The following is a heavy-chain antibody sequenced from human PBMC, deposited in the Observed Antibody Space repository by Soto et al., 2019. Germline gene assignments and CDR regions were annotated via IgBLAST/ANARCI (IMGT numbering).Heavy chain of an antibody. Sequence: SETLSLTCTVSGGSISSYYWSWIRQPPGKGLEWIGYIYYSGSTNYNPSLKSRVTISVDTSKNQFSLKLSSVTAADTAVYYCARGLRGYSSSWPPGYWGQGTLVTVS. CDR1: GGSISSYY. CDR3: ARGLRGYSSSWPPGY. CDR2: IYYSGST. D-gene: IGHD6-13*01. J-gene: IGHJ4*02. V-gene: IGHV4-59*01.